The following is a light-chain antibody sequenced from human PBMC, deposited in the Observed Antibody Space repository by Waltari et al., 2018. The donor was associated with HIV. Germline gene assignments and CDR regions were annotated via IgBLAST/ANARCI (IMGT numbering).Light chain of an antibody. V-gene: IGKV1-6*01. CDR1: QGIRND. Sequence: ALQMTQSPSSLSASVGDRVTITCRASQGIRNDLGWYQQKPGKAPKLLIYAASSLQSGVPSRFSGSVSGTDFTLTISSLQPEDFATYYCLQDYNYPRTFGQGTKVEIK. CDR2: AAS. J-gene: IGKJ1*01. CDR3: LQDYNYPRT.